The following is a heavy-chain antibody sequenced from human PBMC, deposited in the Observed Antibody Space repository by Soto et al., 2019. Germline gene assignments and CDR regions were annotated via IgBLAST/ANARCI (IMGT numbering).Heavy chain of an antibody. D-gene: IGHD3-3*01. CDR3: AKDLRTSWIFGNFDS. Sequence: EVQLVEAGGGWVQPGRSLRLSCAASGFTFDDYAMHWVRQAPGKGLEWVSGIAFNSGNTAYANSVKGRFTISRDNAKNSLYLQMNSLRAEDTALYYCAKDLRTSWIFGNFDSWGQGTLVTVSS. V-gene: IGHV3-9*01. CDR2: IAFNSGNT. J-gene: IGHJ4*02. CDR1: GFTFDDYA.